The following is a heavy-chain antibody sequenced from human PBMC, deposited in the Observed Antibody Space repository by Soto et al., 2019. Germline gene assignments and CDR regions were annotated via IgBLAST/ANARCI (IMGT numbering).Heavy chain of an antibody. J-gene: IGHJ5*02. CDR1: GYTFTSYG. Sequence: ASVKVSCKASGYTFTSYGISWVRQAPGQGLEWMGWISAYNGNTNYAQKLQGRVTMTTDTSTSTAYMELRSLRSDDTAVYYCARYFVDFWSGYMGDWFDPWGQGTLVTVSS. CDR2: ISAYNGNT. D-gene: IGHD3-3*01. CDR3: ARYFVDFWSGYMGDWFDP. V-gene: IGHV1-18*01.